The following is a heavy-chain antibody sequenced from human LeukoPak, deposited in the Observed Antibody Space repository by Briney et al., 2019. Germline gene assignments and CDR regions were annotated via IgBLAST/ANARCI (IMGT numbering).Heavy chain of an antibody. J-gene: IGHJ6*03. CDR1: GYTFTSYG. CDR3: ASVKAAYDYYYMDV. V-gene: IGHV1-18*01. CDR2: ISAYNGNT. Sequence: GASVKVSCKASGYTFTSYGISWVRQAPGQGLEWMGWISAYNGNTNYAQKLQGRVTMTTDTATSTAYMELRSLRSDDTAVYYCASVKAAYDYYYMDVWGKGTTVTVSS. D-gene: IGHD6-25*01.